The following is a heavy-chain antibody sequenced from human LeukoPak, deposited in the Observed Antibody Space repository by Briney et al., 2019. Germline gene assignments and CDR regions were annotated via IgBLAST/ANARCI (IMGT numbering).Heavy chain of an antibody. Sequence: SVKVSCKASGGTFSSYAISWVRQAPGQGLERMGGIIPIFGTANYAQKFQGRVTITTDESTSTAYIELSSLRSEDTAVYYCARDLLSRHDSSGYSSYWGQGTLVTVSS. CDR2: IIPIFGTA. V-gene: IGHV1-69*05. CDR3: ARDLLSRHDSSGYSSY. D-gene: IGHD3-22*01. J-gene: IGHJ4*02. CDR1: GGTFSSYA.